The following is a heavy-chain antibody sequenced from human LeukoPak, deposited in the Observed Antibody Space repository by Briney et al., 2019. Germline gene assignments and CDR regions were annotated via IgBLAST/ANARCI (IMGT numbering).Heavy chain of an antibody. Sequence: PSETLSLTCAGSGGFISSSNWWGWVRQPPGKGLEWIGEIYHSGSTNYNPSLKSRVTISVDKSKNQFSLKLSSVTAADTAVYYCAHTGYYFDYWGQGTLVTVSS. CDR3: AHTGYYFDY. CDR1: GGFISSSNW. V-gene: IGHV4-4*02. J-gene: IGHJ4*02. CDR2: IYHSGST.